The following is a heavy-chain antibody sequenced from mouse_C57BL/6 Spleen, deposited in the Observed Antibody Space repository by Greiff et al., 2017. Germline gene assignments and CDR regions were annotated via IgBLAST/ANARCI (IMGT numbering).Heavy chain of an antibody. CDR1: GYTFTSYW. J-gene: IGHJ2*01. CDR3: ALYDGYLFLDY. CDR2: IDPSDSET. Sequence: QVQLQQPGAELVRPGSSVKLSCKASGYTFTSYWMHWVKQRPIQGLEWIGNIDPSDSETHYNQKFKDKATLTVDKSSSTAYMQLSSLTSEDSAVYYCALYDGYLFLDYWGQGTTLTVSS. V-gene: IGHV1-52*01. D-gene: IGHD2-3*01.